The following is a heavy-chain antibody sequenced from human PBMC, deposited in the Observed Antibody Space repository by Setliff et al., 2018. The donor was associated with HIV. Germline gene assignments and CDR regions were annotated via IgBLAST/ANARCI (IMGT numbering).Heavy chain of an antibody. CDR2: ISAYTANT. Sequence: ASVKVSCKASRSTFNSHTINWVRQAPGQGLEWMGWISAYTANTNYAQNLQGRVTLTTDTSTSTAYMELRSLRSDDTAVYYCARVRVGATPLDYWGQGTLVTVSS. J-gene: IGHJ4*02. D-gene: IGHD1-26*01. V-gene: IGHV1-18*01. CDR1: RSTFNSHT. CDR3: ARVRVGATPLDY.